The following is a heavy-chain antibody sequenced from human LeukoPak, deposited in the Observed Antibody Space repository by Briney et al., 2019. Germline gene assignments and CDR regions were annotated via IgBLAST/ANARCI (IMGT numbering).Heavy chain of an antibody. Sequence: GSLRLSCAASGFTFSSYAMSWIRQPPGKGLEWIGEINHSGSTNYNPSLKSRVTISVDTSKNQFSLKLSSVTAADTAVYYCARGGLAVADYWGQGTLVTVSS. J-gene: IGHJ4*02. CDR2: INHSGST. V-gene: IGHV4-34*01. D-gene: IGHD6-19*01. CDR1: GFTFSSYA. CDR3: ARGGLAVADY.